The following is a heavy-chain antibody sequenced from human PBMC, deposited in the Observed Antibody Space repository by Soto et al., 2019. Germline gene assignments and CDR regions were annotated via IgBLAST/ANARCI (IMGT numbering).Heavy chain of an antibody. Sequence: GGSLRLSCAASGFTFSSYSMNWVRQAPGKGLEWVSYISSSSSTIYYADSVKGRFTISRDNAKNSLYLQMNSLRAEDTAVYYCARDGALFGDANYYYYMDVWGKGTTVTVSS. CDR2: ISSSSSTI. CDR3: ARDGALFGDANYYYYMDV. J-gene: IGHJ6*03. V-gene: IGHV3-48*01. CDR1: GFTFSSYS. D-gene: IGHD3-10*02.